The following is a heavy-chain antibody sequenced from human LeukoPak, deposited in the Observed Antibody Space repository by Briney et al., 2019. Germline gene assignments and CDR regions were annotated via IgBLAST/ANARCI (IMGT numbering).Heavy chain of an antibody. D-gene: IGHD3-22*01. CDR3: ARESPSRYYDSSGYYDY. V-gene: IGHV1-2*02. J-gene: IGHJ4*02. Sequence: VKVSCKXSGYTFTGXYMHWVRQAPGQGLEWMGWINPNSGGTNYAQKFQGRVTMTRDTSISTAYMELSRLRSDDTAVYYCARESPSRYYDSSGYYDYWGQGTLVTVSS. CDR1: GYTFTGXY. CDR2: INPNSGGT.